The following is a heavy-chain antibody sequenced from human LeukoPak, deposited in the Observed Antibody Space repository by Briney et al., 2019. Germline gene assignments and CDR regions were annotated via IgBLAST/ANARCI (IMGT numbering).Heavy chain of an antibody. J-gene: IGHJ6*03. CDR1: GGSIRSGSYY. D-gene: IGHD5-12*01. V-gene: IGHV4-61*09. Sequence: PSQTLSLTCTISGGSIRSGSYYWSWIRQPAGKGLEWIGHIYTSGSTNYNPSLKSRITTSVDTSKNQFSLKLSSVTAADTAVYYCARDKGIVATISDQYYYYYMDVWGKGTTVTISS. CDR3: ARDKGIVATISDQYYYYYMDV. CDR2: IYTSGST.